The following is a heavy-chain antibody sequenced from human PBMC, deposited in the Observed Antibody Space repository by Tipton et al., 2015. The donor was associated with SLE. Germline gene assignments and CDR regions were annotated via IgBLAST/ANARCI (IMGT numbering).Heavy chain of an antibody. Sequence: TLSLTCTVSGGSISSYYWSWIRQPAGKGLEWTGRIYTSGSTNYNPSLKSRVTMSVDTSKNQFSLKLSSVTAAGTAVYYCARDGAMIVPRGSFDIWGQGTMVTVSS. D-gene: IGHD3-22*01. CDR2: IYTSGST. CDR3: ARDGAMIVPRGSFDI. V-gene: IGHV4-4*07. J-gene: IGHJ3*02. CDR1: GGSISSYY.